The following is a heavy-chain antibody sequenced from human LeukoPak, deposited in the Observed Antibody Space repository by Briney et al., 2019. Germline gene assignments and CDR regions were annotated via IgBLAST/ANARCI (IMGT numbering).Heavy chain of an antibody. J-gene: IGHJ6*03. CDR2: IIPIFGTA. CDR1: GGTFSSYA. Sequence: SVKVSCKASGGTFSSYAISWVRQAPGQGLEWMGGIIPIFGTANYAQKFQGRVTITADESTSTAYMELSSLRSEDTAVYYCARTTEAHSWQTRYYSYYMDVWGKGTTVTVSS. D-gene: IGHD6-13*01. V-gene: IGHV1-69*01. CDR3: ARTTEAHSWQTRYYSYYMDV.